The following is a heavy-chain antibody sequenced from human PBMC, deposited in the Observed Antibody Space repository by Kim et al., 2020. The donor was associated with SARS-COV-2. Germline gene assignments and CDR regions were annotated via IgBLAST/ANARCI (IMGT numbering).Heavy chain of an antibody. CDR2: IYYSGST. D-gene: IGHD6-13*01. Sequence: SETLSLTCTVSGGSISSSSYYWGWIRQPPGKGLEWIGSIYYSGSTYYNPSLKSRVTISVDTSKNQFSLKLSSVTAADTAVYYCARLRRSSSWYGTLDYWGQGTLVTVSS. CDR1: GGSISSSSYY. J-gene: IGHJ4*02. CDR3: ARLRRSSSWYGTLDY. V-gene: IGHV4-39*01.